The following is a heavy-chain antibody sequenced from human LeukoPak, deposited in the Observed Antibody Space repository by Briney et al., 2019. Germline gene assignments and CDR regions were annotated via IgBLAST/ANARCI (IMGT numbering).Heavy chain of an antibody. Sequence: ASVKVSCKASGYTFTSYDINWVRQATGQGLEWMGWMNPNSGNTGYAQKFQGRVTITRSTSISTAYMELSSLRSEDTAVYYCARQGNGYYYYYMDVWGKGTTVTVSS. D-gene: IGHD2-8*01. CDR3: ARQGNGYYYYYMDV. CDR2: MNPNSGNT. CDR1: GYTFTSYD. V-gene: IGHV1-8*03. J-gene: IGHJ6*03.